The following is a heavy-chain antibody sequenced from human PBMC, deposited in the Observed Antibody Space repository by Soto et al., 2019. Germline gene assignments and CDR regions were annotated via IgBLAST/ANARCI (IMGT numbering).Heavy chain of an antibody. CDR2: ITVISGT. Sequence: SETLSLTCTVSGGSMNSYHCSWIRQPAGKGLEWIGRITVISGTNYSPSLTRRVTMSIDTSRNQFSLELTSVTAADTAVYYCARGAGPPWFDPWSQGTLVTVSS. CDR3: ARGAGPPWFDP. J-gene: IGHJ5*02. CDR1: GGSMNSYH. V-gene: IGHV4-4*07.